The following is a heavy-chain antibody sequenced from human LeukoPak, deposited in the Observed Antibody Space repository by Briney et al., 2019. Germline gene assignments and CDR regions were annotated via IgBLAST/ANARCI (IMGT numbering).Heavy chain of an antibody. J-gene: IGHJ6*02. CDR3: ARDHCVSSGCYEDYYYGMDV. CDR1: GYTFTGYY. D-gene: IGHD2-2*01. CDR2: INPNSGGT. V-gene: IGHV1-2*02. Sequence: GASVKVSCKASGYTFTGYYIQWVRQAPGQGLEWMGWINPNSGGTNYAQKFQGRVTMTRDTSISTAYMELSRLRSDDTAVYFCARDHCVSSGCYEDYYYGMDVWAEGPRSPSP.